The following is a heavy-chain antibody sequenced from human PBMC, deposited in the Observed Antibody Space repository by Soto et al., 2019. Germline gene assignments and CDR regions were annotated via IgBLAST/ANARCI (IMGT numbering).Heavy chain of an antibody. Sequence: GWSLRLSCASSVFTFDDYTMHWVRQAPGKGLEWVSLISWDGGSTYYADSVKGRFTISRDNSKNSLYLQMNSLRTEDTALYYCAKDGGNRVRDGMDVWGQGTTVTVSS. CDR1: VFTFDDYT. V-gene: IGHV3-43*01. D-gene: IGHD2-15*01. CDR3: AKDGGNRVRDGMDV. CDR2: ISWDGGST. J-gene: IGHJ6*02.